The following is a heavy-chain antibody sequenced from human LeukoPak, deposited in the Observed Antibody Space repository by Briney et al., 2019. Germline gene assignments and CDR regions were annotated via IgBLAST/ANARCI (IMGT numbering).Heavy chain of an antibody. J-gene: IGHJ4*02. Sequence: ASVKVSCKASGYTFTSYDINWVRQATGQGLEWMGWINPNSGGTNYAQKFQGRVTMTRDTSISTGYMELSSLRSDDTAVYYCARGGALYYDFWDWGQGTLVTVSS. D-gene: IGHD3-3*01. CDR1: GYTFTSYD. V-gene: IGHV1-2*02. CDR3: ARGGALYYDFWD. CDR2: INPNSGGT.